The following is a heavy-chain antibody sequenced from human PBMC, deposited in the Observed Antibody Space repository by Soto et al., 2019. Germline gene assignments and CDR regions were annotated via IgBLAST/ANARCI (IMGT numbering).Heavy chain of an antibody. CDR3: AREAIAAPGEFYYYYMDV. CDR1: GGSISSYY. V-gene: IGHV4-59*01. CDR2: LYYGGNT. J-gene: IGHJ6*03. D-gene: IGHD6-13*01. Sequence: SETLSLTCTVSGGSISSYYWSWIRQPPGKGLEWIGYLYYGGNTNYSPSLKSRVTISLDTSKTQFSLKLHSVTAADTAVYYCAREAIAAPGEFYYYYMDVWGKGTTVTVSS.